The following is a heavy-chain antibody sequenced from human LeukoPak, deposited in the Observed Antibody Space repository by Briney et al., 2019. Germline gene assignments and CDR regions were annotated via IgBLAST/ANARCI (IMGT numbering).Heavy chain of an antibody. CDR3: ARDGGYVWGSYRYYFDY. J-gene: IGHJ4*02. V-gene: IGHV1-2*02. CDR1: GYTFTGYY. Sequence: ASVKVSCKASGYTFTGYYMHWVRQAPGQGFEWMGWINPNSGGTNYAQKFQGRVTMTRDTSISTAYMELSRLRSDDTAVYYCARDGGYVWGSYRYYFDYWGQGTLVTVSS. D-gene: IGHD3-16*02. CDR2: INPNSGGT.